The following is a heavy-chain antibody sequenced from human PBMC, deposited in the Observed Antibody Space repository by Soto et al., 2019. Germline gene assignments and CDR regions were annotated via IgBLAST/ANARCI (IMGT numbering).Heavy chain of an antibody. CDR1: GFTFSSYS. V-gene: IGHV3-23*01. D-gene: IGHD3-10*01. CDR2: ISGSGGST. CDR3: ATRPVYYFTGFDY. Sequence: GGSLRLSCAASGFTFSSYSISWVRQVPGKGLEWVSAISGSGGSTYYADSVKGRFTISRDNSKNTLYLQMNSLRAEDTAVYYCATRPVYYFTGFDYWGQGALVTVSS. J-gene: IGHJ4*02.